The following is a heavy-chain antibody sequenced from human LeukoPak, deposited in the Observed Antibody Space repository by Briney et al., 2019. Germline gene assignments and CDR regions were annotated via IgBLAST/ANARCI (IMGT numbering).Heavy chain of an antibody. CDR2: IYHSGST. CDR3: TRDSYNWNDGLRDYYMDV. V-gene: IGHV4-39*07. CDR1: GASFSSSTYY. J-gene: IGHJ6*03. Sequence: SETLSLTCTVSGASFSSSTYYWGWIRQPPGKGLEWIGSIYHSGSTYYNPSLKSRVTISVDTSKNQFSLKLSSVTAADTAVYYCTRDSYNWNDGLRDYYMDVWGKGTTVTVSS. D-gene: IGHD1-20*01.